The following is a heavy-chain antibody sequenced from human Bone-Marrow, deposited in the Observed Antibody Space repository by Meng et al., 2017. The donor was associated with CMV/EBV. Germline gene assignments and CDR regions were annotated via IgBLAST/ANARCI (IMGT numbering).Heavy chain of an antibody. D-gene: IGHD6-6*01. J-gene: IGHJ4*02. CDR2: IKQDGSEK. CDR3: TRLVYSSSPGGLVDY. CDR1: GFTFSSYW. V-gene: IGHV3-7*03. Sequence: GESLKISCAASGFTFSSYWMSWVRQAPGKGLEWVANIKQDGSEKYYVDSVKGRFTISRDNAKNSLYLQMNSLKTEDTAVYYCTRLVYSSSPGGLVDYWGQGTLVTVSS.